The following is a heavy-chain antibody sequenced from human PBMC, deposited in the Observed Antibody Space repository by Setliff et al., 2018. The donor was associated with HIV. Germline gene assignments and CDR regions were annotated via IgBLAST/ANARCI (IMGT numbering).Heavy chain of an antibody. Sequence: PSETLSLTCTVSGGSITSYYWNWIRQSPGKGLELIGYIFDSGTTKYNPSVTSRVTISVDASKNQFFLQLISVTAADTAVYYCARDEGVVAATETYYYNGLDVWGQGTTVTVSS. D-gene: IGHD2-15*01. CDR3: ARDEGVVAATETYYYNGLDV. CDR2: IFDSGTT. CDR1: GGSITSYY. J-gene: IGHJ6*02. V-gene: IGHV4-59*12.